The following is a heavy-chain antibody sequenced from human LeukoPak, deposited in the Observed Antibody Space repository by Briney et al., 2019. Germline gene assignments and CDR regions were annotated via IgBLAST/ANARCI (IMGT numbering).Heavy chain of an antibody. CDR1: GYTFTAYY. CDR3: ARDPATTYYYDP. Sequence: GASVKVSCKASGYTFTAYYIHWVRQAPGQGLEWMGWINPNNGGTNYAQKFQGRVTMTRDTSISTAYMELSRLTSDDTAIYYCARDPATTYYYDPWGQGTLVTVSS. CDR2: INPNNGGT. J-gene: IGHJ4*02. V-gene: IGHV1-2*02. D-gene: IGHD3-22*01.